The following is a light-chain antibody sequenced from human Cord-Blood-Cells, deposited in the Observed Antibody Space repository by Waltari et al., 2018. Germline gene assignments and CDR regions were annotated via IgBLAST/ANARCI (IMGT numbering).Light chain of an antibody. J-gene: IGKJ3*01. CDR2: AAS. Sequence: DIQMTQSPSSLSASVGDRVTITCRASQSISSYLNWYQQKPGKAPKLLIDAASSLQSGVPPRFSGSGSGTELTLTSSSLQPEDFATYYWQQSYSTFTFGPGTKVDI. V-gene: IGKV1-39*01. CDR3: QQSYSTFT. CDR1: QSISSY.